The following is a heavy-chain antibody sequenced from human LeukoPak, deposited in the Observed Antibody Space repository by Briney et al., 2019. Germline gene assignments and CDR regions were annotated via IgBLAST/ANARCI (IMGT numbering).Heavy chain of an antibody. V-gene: IGHV4-61*01. CDR3: ARGLGFPGPATAVDY. D-gene: IGHD2-21*02. Sequence: PSETLSLTCTVSGGSISSSSYYWTWIRQPPGKGLEWIGYINYSGSTNYNPSLKSRVTMSVDTSKNEFYLKLTSVTAADTAVYYCARGLGFPGPATAVDYWGQGTLVTVSS. CDR1: GGSISSSSYY. CDR2: INYSGST. J-gene: IGHJ4*02.